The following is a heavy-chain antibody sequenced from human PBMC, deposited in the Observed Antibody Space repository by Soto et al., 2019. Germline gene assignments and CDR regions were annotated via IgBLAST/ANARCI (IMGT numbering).Heavy chain of an antibody. CDR1: GLTFSLYV. D-gene: IGHD2-15*01. J-gene: IGHJ4*02. CDR3: AKGRDSTLLRWQYFDN. CDR2: ISYEGRNK. V-gene: IGHV3-30*18. Sequence: GGSLRLSCAVSGLTFSLYVMHWVGQSPGKGVEWVAFISYEGRNKYYADSVKGRFTISRDNSKNTLSLQLDSLRPEDTAVYYCAKGRDSTLLRWQYFDNWGQGTQVTVSS.